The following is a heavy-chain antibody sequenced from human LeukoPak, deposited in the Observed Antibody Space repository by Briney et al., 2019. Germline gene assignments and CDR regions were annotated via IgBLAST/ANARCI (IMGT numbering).Heavy chain of an antibody. CDR1: GGSISSYY. CDR2: IYTSGST. V-gene: IGHV4-4*07. D-gene: IGHD6-19*01. Sequence: SETLSLTCTVSGGSISSYYWSWIRQPAGKGLEWIGRIYTSGSTNYNPSLKSRVTMSVDTSKNQFSLKLGSVTAADTAVYYCARGAVAGTTFDYWGQGTLVTVSS. CDR3: ARGAVAGTTFDY. J-gene: IGHJ4*02.